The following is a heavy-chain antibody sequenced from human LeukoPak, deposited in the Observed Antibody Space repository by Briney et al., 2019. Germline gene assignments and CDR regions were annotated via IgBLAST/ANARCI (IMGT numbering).Heavy chain of an antibody. CDR2: ISGSGGST. CDR3: AKDRCSSTSCYTILLRGFDY. CDR1: GFTFSSYA. D-gene: IGHD2-2*02. Sequence: PGGSLRLSCAASGFTFSSYAMSWVRQAPGKGLEWVSAISGSGGSTYYADSVKGRFTISRDNSKNTLYLQMNSLRAEDTAVYYRAKDRCSSTSCYTILLRGFDYWGQGTLVTVSS. V-gene: IGHV3-23*01. J-gene: IGHJ4*02.